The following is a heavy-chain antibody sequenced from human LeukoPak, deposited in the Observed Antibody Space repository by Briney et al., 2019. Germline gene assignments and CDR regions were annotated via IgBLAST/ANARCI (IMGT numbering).Heavy chain of an antibody. Sequence: GGSLRLSCSASGXTFSSYAMHWVRQAPGKGLEYVSAISSNGGSTYYADSVKGRFTISRDNSKNTLYLQMSSLRAEDTAVYYCVKDPTYYYDSSGYYPDYWGQGTLVTVSS. CDR3: VKDPTYYYDSSGYYPDY. J-gene: IGHJ4*02. V-gene: IGHV3-64D*09. CDR1: GXTFSSYA. D-gene: IGHD3-22*01. CDR2: ISSNGGST.